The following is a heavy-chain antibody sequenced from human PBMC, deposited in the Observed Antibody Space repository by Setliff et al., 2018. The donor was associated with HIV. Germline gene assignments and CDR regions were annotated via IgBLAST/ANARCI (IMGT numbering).Heavy chain of an antibody. Sequence: ASVKVSCKVSGYIITELSMHWVRQAPGKGLEWVGDFDPEDGETMYAQKFQGRLTITADESTNTAYMEPTSLRSEDTAMYYCARDKKGDYDSSGYFYSDAFDIWGQGTMVTVSS. CDR2: FDPEDGET. D-gene: IGHD3-22*01. V-gene: IGHV1-24*01. CDR3: ARDKKGDYDSSGYFYSDAFDI. CDR1: GYIITELS. J-gene: IGHJ3*02.